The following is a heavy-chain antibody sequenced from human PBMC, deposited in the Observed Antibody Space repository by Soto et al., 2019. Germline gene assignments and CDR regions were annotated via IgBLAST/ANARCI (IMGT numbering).Heavy chain of an antibody. D-gene: IGHD2-15*01. CDR1: GFTFSSYA. J-gene: IGHJ4*02. CDR2: ISGSGGST. CDR3: AKAPEIYCSGGSCYPFDY. Sequence: GGSLRLSCAASGFTFSSYAMSWVRQAPGKGLEWVSAISGSGGSTYYADSVKGRFTISRDNSKNTLYLQMNSLRAEDTAVYYCAKAPEIYCSGGSCYPFDYWVQGTLVTVSS. V-gene: IGHV3-23*01.